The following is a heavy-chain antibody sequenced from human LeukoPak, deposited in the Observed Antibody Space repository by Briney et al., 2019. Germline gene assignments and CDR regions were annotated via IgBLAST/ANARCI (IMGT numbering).Heavy chain of an antibody. CDR2: IYYSGST. CDR3: ARETLGIAVAADAFDI. Sequence: PSETLSLTCTVSGGSISSYYWSWIRQPPGKGLEWIGYIYYSGSTNYNPSLKSRVTISVDTSKNQFSLKLSSVTAADTAVYYCARETLGIAVAADAFDIWGQGTMVTVSS. CDR1: GGSISSYY. J-gene: IGHJ3*02. V-gene: IGHV4-59*01. D-gene: IGHD6-19*01.